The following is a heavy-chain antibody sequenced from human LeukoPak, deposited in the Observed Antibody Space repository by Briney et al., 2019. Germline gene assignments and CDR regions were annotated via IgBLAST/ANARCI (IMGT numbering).Heavy chain of an antibody. D-gene: IGHD3-10*01. J-gene: IGHJ4*02. CDR1: GFTVSSNY. Sequence: PGGSLRLSCAASGFTVSSNYMSWVRQAPGKGLEWVSVIYSGGSTYYADSVKGRFTISRGNSKNTLYLQMNSLRAEDTAVYYCARIDYYGSGSRWGYWGQGTLVTVSS. CDR2: IYSGGST. CDR3: ARIDYYGSGSRWGY. V-gene: IGHV3-66*01.